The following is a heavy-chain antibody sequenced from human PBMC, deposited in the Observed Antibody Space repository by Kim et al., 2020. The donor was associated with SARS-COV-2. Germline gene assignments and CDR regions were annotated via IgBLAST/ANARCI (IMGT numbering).Heavy chain of an antibody. J-gene: IGHJ3*02. CDR1: GYTFTSYG. CDR3: ARDRDGYNYLVPHHAFDI. CDR2: ISAYNGNT. D-gene: IGHD5-12*01. Sequence: ASVKVSCKASGYTFTSYGISWVRQAPGQGLEWMGWISAYNGNTNYAQKLQGRVTMTTDTSTSTAYMELRSLRSDDTAVYYCARDRDGYNYLVPHHAFDIWGQGTMVTVSS. V-gene: IGHV1-18*01.